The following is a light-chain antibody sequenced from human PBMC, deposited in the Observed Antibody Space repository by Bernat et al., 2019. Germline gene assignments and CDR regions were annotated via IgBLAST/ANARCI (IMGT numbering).Light chain of an antibody. CDR1: QSISSW. Sequence: DIQMTQSPLTLSASVGDRVTISCRASQSISSWLAWYQQKPGQAPKLLIYKASTLESGVPSRFSGSGSGTEFTLTISSLQPEDFGTYYCQQYNGYSRTFGQGTKLEIK. V-gene: IGKV1-5*03. CDR3: QQYNGYSRT. CDR2: KAS. J-gene: IGKJ2*01.